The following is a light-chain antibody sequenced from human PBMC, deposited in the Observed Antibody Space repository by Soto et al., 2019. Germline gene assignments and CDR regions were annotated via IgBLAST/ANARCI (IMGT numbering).Light chain of an antibody. V-gene: IGLV2-11*01. CDR1: SSDVGADNY. CDR2: DVN. Sequence: QSVLTQPRSVSGSPGQSVTISCTGTSSDVGADNYVSWYQQHPGKVPKLMIYDVNRRPSGVPDRFSGSKSGTAASLTISGLHADDEADYYCCSDAGSYTLVFGGGTKVTVL. J-gene: IGLJ3*02. CDR3: CSDAGSYTLV.